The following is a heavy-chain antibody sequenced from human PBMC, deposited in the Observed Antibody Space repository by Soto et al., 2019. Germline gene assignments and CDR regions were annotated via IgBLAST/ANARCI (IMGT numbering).Heavy chain of an antibody. V-gene: IGHV4-31*03. Sequence: SETLSLTCTVSGGSISSGGYYWSWIRQHPGKGLEWIGYIYYSGSTYYNPSLKSRVTISVDTSKNQFSLKLSSVTAADTAVYYCARGGGLMDLFDYWGHGTRVTVSS. CDR2: IYYSGST. CDR3: ARGGGLMDLFDY. D-gene: IGHD3-16*01. J-gene: IGHJ4*01. CDR1: GGSISSGGYY.